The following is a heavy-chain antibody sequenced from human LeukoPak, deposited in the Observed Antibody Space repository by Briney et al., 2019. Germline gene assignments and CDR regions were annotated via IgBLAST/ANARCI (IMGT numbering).Heavy chain of an antibody. Sequence: PGGSLRLSCAASGFTFSSYAMSWVRQAPGKGLEWVSGICGSGDNTYYADSVKGRFTISRDNSQNTLYVQVNSLGTEDTAAYYCAKGSYYDSSGSFYFDYRGQGTQATVSS. V-gene: IGHV3-23*01. J-gene: IGHJ4*02. CDR1: GFTFSSYA. D-gene: IGHD3-22*01. CDR2: ICGSGDNT. CDR3: AKGSYYDSSGSFYFDY.